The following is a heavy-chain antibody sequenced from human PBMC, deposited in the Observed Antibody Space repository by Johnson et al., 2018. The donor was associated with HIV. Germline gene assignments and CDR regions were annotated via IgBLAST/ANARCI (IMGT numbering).Heavy chain of an antibody. J-gene: IGHJ3*02. CDR1: GFPFGDYA. CDR3: AKDREWLAVGNAFDI. CDR2: ISWNSGSI. V-gene: IGHV3-9*01. D-gene: IGHD3-3*01. Sequence: VQLVESGGGLVQPGRSLRLSCTASGFPFGDYAMSWFRQAPGKGLEWVSGISWNSGSIGYADSVKGRFTISRDNAKNSLYLQMNSLRAEDTALYYCAKDREWLAVGNAFDIWGQGTMVTVSS.